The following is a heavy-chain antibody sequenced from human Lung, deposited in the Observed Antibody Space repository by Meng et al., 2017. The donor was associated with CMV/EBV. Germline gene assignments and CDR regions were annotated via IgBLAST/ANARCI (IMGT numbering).Heavy chain of an antibody. CDR2: INTNTGNP. Sequence: QLVQSWCEVKKPGSSLMVSCKASGYTFTSYAMNWVRQAPGQGLEWMGWINTNTGNPTYAQGFTGRFGFSLDTSVSTAYLQISSLKAEDTAVYYCARGDYYDSSGLDYWGQGTLVTVSS. CDR1: GYTFTSYA. CDR3: ARGDYYDSSGLDY. V-gene: IGHV7-4-1*02. D-gene: IGHD3-22*01. J-gene: IGHJ4*02.